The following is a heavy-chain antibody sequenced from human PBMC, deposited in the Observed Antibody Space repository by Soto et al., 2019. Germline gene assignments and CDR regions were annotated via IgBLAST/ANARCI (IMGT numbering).Heavy chain of an antibody. CDR2: ISGYKGTT. V-gene: IGHV1-18*01. Sequence: QVQLVQSGAEVKKPGASVKVSCTSSGDTFTSNGFSWVRQAPGQGFEGMGWISGYKGTTNYAQKFQDRVTMTTDTSTSTAYMELRSLRADDTAFYYGARGGIVVRGPIITNSHYCMAVWGTGTTVTVSS. CDR1: GDTFTSNG. D-gene: IGHD3-10*01. J-gene: IGHJ6*03. CDR3: ARGGIVVRGPIITNSHYCMAV.